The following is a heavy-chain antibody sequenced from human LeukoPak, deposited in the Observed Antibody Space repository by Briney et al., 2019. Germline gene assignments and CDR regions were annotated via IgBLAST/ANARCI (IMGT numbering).Heavy chain of an antibody. CDR2: ISRSGATE. Sequence: GGSLRLSCVASGFTFSSYEMSWVRQAPGKGLEWISYISRSGATENYADSVKGRFTISRDNAKNSLSLQMNSLRAEDTAVYYCARGRVGFGGRSPADFDFWGQGTLVTVSS. D-gene: IGHD6-19*01. CDR1: GFTFSSYE. V-gene: IGHV3-48*03. J-gene: IGHJ4*02. CDR3: ARGRVGFGGRSPADFDF.